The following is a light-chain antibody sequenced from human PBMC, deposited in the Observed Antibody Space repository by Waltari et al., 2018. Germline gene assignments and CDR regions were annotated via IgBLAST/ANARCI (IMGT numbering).Light chain of an antibody. CDR1: SGHRSYA. V-gene: IGLV4-69*01. CDR2: LNSDGSH. J-gene: IGLJ3*02. Sequence: QLVLTQSPSASASLGASVKPTCTLSSGHRSYATPWHQQQPEKGPRYLMKLNSDGSHSKGDGIPDRFSGSSSGAERYLTISSLQSEDEADYYCQTWGTGSWVFGGGTKLTVL. CDR3: QTWGTGSWV.